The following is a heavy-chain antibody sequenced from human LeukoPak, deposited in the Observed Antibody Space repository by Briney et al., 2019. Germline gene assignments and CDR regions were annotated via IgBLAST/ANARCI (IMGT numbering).Heavy chain of an antibody. CDR2: IYYSGST. Sequence: SETLSLTCTLSGGSISIYYWSWIRQPPGKGLEWIGYIYYSGSTNYNPSLQSRVTISVDKSKNQFYLNLSSVTAADTAVYYCARGTATVAVYWGQGTLVTVSS. CDR1: GGSISIYY. D-gene: IGHD4-23*01. V-gene: IGHV4-59*01. J-gene: IGHJ4*02. CDR3: ARGTATVAVY.